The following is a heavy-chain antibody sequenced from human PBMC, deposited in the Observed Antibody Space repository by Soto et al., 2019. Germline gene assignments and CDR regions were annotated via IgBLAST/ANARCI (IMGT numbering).Heavy chain of an antibody. CDR3: ARDGRLMLRGFSFYNGMDV. Sequence: SETLSLTCTVSGGSISGYYWNWIRQSPGKGLEWIGYIYYSGNIYYSGNTNYNPSLKSRVTISVDRSKNQFSLKLTSVPVADTAVYFCARDGRLMLRGFSFYNGMDVWGQGTTVTVSS. D-gene: IGHD3-10*01. CDR2: IYYSGNIYYSGNT. CDR1: GGSISGYY. V-gene: IGHV4-59*01. J-gene: IGHJ6*02.